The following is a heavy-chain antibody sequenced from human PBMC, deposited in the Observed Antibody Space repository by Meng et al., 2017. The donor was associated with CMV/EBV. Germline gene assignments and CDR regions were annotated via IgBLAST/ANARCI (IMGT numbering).Heavy chain of an antibody. CDR3: VKFFRWDQPDDAFDI. CDR1: GFTFRRYG. CDR2: IENDGSNK. Sequence: GGSLRLSCAASGFTFRRYGMDWVRQGPGKGLEWVTFIENDGSNKYYADSVKGRFTISRDNFKKTVHLQINSLRAEDTALYYCVKFFRWDQPDDAFDIWGHGTMVTVSS. D-gene: IGHD1-26*01. V-gene: IGHV3-30*02. J-gene: IGHJ3*02.